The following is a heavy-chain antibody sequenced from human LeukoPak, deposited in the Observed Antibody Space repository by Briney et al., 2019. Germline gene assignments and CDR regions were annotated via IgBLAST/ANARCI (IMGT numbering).Heavy chain of an antibody. CDR3: SRGSGISYGGIDY. V-gene: IGHV1-2*02. Sequence: ASVKVSCKASGYTFSGYYLHWVRQAPGQGLEWMGWIHPKSGDTKYAPKFLGRVTLTRDTSATIVYMDLTWLTSDDTAVYYCSRGSGISYGGIDYWGQGTLATVSS. J-gene: IGHJ4*02. CDR1: GYTFSGYY. D-gene: IGHD5-18*01. CDR2: IHPKSGDT.